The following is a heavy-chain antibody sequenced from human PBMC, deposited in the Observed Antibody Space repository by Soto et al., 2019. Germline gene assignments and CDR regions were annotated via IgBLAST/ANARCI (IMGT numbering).Heavy chain of an antibody. CDR2: IHHSGST. Sequence: SEALSLTCAVSGYPIISGYYCGSIRQPPGKGLEWIGIIHHSGSTYYNPSLRSRITISVDTSKNQFSLKMPSVTAADTAVYYCARSSGYVPGGYWGQGILVTVSS. V-gene: IGHV4-38-2*01. J-gene: IGHJ4*02. CDR3: ARSSGYVPGGY. D-gene: IGHD5-12*01. CDR1: GYPIISGYY.